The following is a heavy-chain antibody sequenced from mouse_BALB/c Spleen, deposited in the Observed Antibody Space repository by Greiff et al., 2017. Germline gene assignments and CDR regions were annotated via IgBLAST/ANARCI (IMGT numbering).Heavy chain of an antibody. CDR2: ISSGGSYT. V-gene: IGHV5-6-4*01. D-gene: IGHD4-1*01. Sequence: EVHLVESGGGLVKPGGSLKLSCAASGFTFSSYTMSWVRQTPEKRLEWVATISSGGSYTYYPDSVKGRFTISRDNAKNTLYLQMSSLKSEDTAMYYCTRGNWEGFAYWGQGTLVTVSA. CDR1: GFTFSSYT. J-gene: IGHJ3*01. CDR3: TRGNWEGFAY.